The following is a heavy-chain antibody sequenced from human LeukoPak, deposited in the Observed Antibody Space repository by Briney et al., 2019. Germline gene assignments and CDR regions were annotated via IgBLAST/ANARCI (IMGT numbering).Heavy chain of an antibody. Sequence: PGGSLRLSCAASGFTFSSYAMSWVRQAPGKGLEWVSAISGSGGSTYYADSVKGRFTISRDNSKNTLYLQMNSLRAEDTPVYYCAKSDFWSGYYPPPDYWGQGTLVTVSS. CDR3: AKSDFWSGYYPPPDY. V-gene: IGHV3-23*01. CDR2: ISGSGGST. CDR1: GFTFSSYA. D-gene: IGHD3-3*01. J-gene: IGHJ4*02.